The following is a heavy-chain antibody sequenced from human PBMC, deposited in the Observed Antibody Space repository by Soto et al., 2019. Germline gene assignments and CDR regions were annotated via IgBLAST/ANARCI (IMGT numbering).Heavy chain of an antibody. CDR3: ARSRPRGDYYYGMDV. CDR1: GFTFSSYV. Sequence: QVQLVESGGGVVQPGRSLRLSCAASGFTFSSYVMHWVRQAPGKGLEWLAVTSLDGNRKHYADSVKGRLTISRDNSKNTLYLQMDSLRAEDTAVYYCARSRPRGDYYYGMDVWGQGTTVTVSS. V-gene: IGHV3-30-3*01. J-gene: IGHJ6*02. CDR2: TSLDGNRK.